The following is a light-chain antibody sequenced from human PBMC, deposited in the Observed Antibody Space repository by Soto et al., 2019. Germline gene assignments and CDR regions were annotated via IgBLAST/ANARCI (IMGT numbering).Light chain of an antibody. Sequence: EIVLTQSPGTLSLSPGESAFLSCRASQGVSSSHLAWYQQKPGQAPRLLIYGASNRANGIPDRFSGSGSGTDFTLTISRLEPEDFAIYYCHQHGSSPRTFGQGTKVEI. CDR3: HQHGSSPRT. CDR1: QGVSSSH. V-gene: IGKV3-20*01. J-gene: IGKJ1*01. CDR2: GAS.